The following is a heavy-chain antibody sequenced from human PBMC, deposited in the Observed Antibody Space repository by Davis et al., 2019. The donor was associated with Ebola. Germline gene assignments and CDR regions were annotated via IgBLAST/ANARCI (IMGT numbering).Heavy chain of an antibody. J-gene: IGHJ5*02. CDR2: IIPIFGTA. CDR1: GGTFSSYA. Sequence: SVKVSCKASGGTFSSYAISWVRQAPGQGLEWMGGIIPIFGTANYAQKFQGRVTITADESTSTAYMELSSLRSEDTAVYYCAREFEGIAVAGDWFDPWGQGTLVTVSS. D-gene: IGHD6-19*01. CDR3: AREFEGIAVAGDWFDP. V-gene: IGHV1-69*13.